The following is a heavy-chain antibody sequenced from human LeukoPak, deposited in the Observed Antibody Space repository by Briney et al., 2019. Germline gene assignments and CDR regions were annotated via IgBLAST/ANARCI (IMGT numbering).Heavy chain of an antibody. CDR1: GFTVSSNY. J-gene: IGHJ4*02. Sequence: GGSLRLSCAASGFTVSSNYMSWVRQAPGKGLEWVSSISSSSSYIYYADSVKGRFTISRDNAKNSLYLQMNSLRAEDTAVYYCARVGYSSSSSPDYWGQGTLVTVSS. V-gene: IGHV3-21*01. CDR2: ISSSSSYI. D-gene: IGHD6-6*01. CDR3: ARVGYSSSSSPDY.